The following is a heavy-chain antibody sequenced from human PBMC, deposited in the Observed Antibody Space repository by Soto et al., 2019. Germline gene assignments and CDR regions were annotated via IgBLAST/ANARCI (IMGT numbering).Heavy chain of an antibody. CDR1: GFTFSSYA. D-gene: IGHD3-3*01. CDR2: LSGGGGHT. J-gene: IGHJ4*02. V-gene: IGHV3-23*01. CDR3: AKDVQMAFDFSTAYPPSDDF. Sequence: EVQVLESGGGLVQPGGSLRLSCAASGFTFSSYAMDWVRQAPGKGLEWVSGLSGGGGHTYYADSVKGRFTISRANAKNTRYLDMNSPRAEDTPIHYCAKDVQMAFDFSTAYPPSDDFWGQGTLVTVSS.